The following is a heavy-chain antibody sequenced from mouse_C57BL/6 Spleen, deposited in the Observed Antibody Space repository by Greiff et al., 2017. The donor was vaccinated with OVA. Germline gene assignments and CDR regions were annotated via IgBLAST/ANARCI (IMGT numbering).Heavy chain of an antibody. D-gene: IGHD2-3*01. CDR1: GYTFTSYW. V-gene: IGHV1-61*01. Sequence: QVQLKQPGAELVRPGSSVKLSCKASGYTFTSYWMDWVKQRPGQGLEWIGNIYPSDSETHYNQKFKDKATLTVDKSSSTAYMQLSSLTSEDSAVYYCASGGYYSHWYFDVWGTGTTVTVSS. J-gene: IGHJ1*03. CDR3: ASGGYYSHWYFDV. CDR2: IYPSDSET.